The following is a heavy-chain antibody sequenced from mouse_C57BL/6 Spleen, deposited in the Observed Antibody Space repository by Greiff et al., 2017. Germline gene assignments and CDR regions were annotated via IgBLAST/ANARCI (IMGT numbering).Heavy chain of an antibody. CDR3: ARDGGRYAMDY. CDR2: ISDGGSYT. D-gene: IGHD1-1*02. J-gene: IGHJ4*01. Sequence: EVHLVESGGGLVKPGGSLKLSCAASGFTFSSYAMSWVRQTPEKRLEWVATISDGGSYTYYPDNVKGRFTISRDNAKNNLYLQMSHLKSEDTAMYYCARDGGRYAMDYWGQGTSVTVSS. V-gene: IGHV5-4*01. CDR1: GFTFSSYA.